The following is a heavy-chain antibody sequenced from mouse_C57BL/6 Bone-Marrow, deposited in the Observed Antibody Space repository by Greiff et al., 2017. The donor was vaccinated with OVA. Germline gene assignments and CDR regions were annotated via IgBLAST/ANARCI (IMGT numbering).Heavy chain of an antibody. D-gene: IGHD1-1*01. J-gene: IGHJ4*01. CDR3: AKKGLFSYAMDY. Sequence: VQLKESGPGLVQPSQRLSITCTVSGFSLTSYGVHWVRQSPGKGLEWLGVIWRGGSTDYNAAFMSRLSITKDNSKSQVFFKMNSLQADDTAIYYCAKKGLFSYAMDYWGQGTSVTVSS. CDR2: IWRGGST. CDR1: GFSLTSYG. V-gene: IGHV2-5*01.